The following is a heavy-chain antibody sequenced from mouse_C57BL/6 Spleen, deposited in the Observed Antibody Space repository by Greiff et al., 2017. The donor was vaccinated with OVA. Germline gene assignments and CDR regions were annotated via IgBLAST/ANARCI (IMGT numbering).Heavy chain of an antibody. V-gene: IGHV1-22*01. CDR3: ARAGGILLLAWFAY. D-gene: IGHD1-1*01. J-gene: IGHJ3*01. Sequence: EVQLQQSGPELVKPGASVKMSCKASGYTFTDYNMHWVKQSHGKSLEWIGYINPNNGGTSYNQKFKGKATLTVNKSSSTAYMELRSLTSEDSAVYYCARAGGILLLAWFAYWGQGTLVTVSA. CDR1: GYTFTDYN. CDR2: INPNNGGT.